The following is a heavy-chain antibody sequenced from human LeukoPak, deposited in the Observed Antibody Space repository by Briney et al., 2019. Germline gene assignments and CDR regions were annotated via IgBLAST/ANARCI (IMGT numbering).Heavy chain of an antibody. D-gene: IGHD1-14*01. CDR1: GLIFSDSG. Sequence: GRTLSLLCEASGLIFSDSGMHWVRQARTKGLEWVAVLWSDESVKYYTETVKGLLTISRDNSKKTLWLQMDSLTVEDTALYYCATEGPDGTYSYFRHWGQLVLVIVSS. CDR2: LWSDESVK. J-gene: IGHJ1*01. CDR3: ATEGPDGTYSYFRH. V-gene: IGHV3-33*08.